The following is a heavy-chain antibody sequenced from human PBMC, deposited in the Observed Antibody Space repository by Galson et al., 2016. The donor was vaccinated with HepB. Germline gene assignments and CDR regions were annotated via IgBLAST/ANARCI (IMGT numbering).Heavy chain of an antibody. CDR2: ISNSNAFI. D-gene: IGHD2-21*01. J-gene: IGHJ2*01. Sequence: SLRLSCAASGFNFNIYSMNWVRQAPGKGLEWVSSISNSNAFIYYADSVKGRFTISRDNAKNSLYLQMNNLRAGDTSVYYCVRGGNHFGGLGDGVYWYFDLGGRGTLVTVSA. CDR1: GFNFNIYS. CDR3: VRGGNHFGGLGDGVYWYFDL. V-gene: IGHV3-21*01.